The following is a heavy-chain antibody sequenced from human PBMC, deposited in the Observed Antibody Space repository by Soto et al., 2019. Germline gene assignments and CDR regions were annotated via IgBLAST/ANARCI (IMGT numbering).Heavy chain of an antibody. CDR1: GCAFSTYV. D-gene: IGHD3-22*01. Sequence: QMQLVESGGGVVQPGRSQRLYCAASGCAFSTYVMHWVRQGPGKGLEWVAAISHDGISKYYADSVKGRFTISRDNSKNTVFVIMDNLRVEDTAVYYCATEDHSSGRAGTFRHWGQGTLVTVSP. J-gene: IGHJ1*01. V-gene: IGHV3-30*03. CDR3: ATEDHSSGRAGTFRH. CDR2: ISHDGISK.